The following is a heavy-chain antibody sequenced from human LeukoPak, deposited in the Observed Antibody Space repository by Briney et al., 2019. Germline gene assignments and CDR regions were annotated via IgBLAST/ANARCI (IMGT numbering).Heavy chain of an antibody. J-gene: IGHJ4*02. CDR1: GGSISSYY. V-gene: IGHV4-39*07. CDR3: ARGGYYYGSGYYFDY. D-gene: IGHD3-10*01. Sequence: SETLSLTCTVSGGSISSYYWGWIRRPPGKGLEWIGSIYYSGSTYYNPSLKSRVTISVDTSKNQFSLKLSSVTAADTAVYYCARGGYYYGSGYYFDYWGQGTLVTVSS. CDR2: IYYSGST.